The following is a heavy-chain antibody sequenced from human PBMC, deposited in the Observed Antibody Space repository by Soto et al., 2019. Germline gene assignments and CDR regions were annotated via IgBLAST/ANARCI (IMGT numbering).Heavy chain of an antibody. CDR2: ISASNGNT. D-gene: IGHD1-26*01. J-gene: IGHJ4*02. CDR3: ARDAAVGIVDY. V-gene: IGHV1-18*01. CDR1: GYTFTSYV. Sequence: QVQLVQSGAEVKKPGASVKVSCKASGYTFTSYVISWVRQTPGQGLEWMGWISASNGNTKDAQKHQGRVTMTTDTSTSTAYRERRSMRSDDPAVYYCARDAAVGIVDYWGQVTLGTVSS.